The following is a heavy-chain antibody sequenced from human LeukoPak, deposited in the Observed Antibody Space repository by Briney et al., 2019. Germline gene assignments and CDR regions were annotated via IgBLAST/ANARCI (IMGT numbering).Heavy chain of an antibody. Sequence: ASVKVSCKASGGTFNSYAISWVRQAPGQGLEWMGGIIPIFGTANYGQKFQGRVTITADESTSTAYMELSSLRSEDTAVYYCALNTARYNWFDPWGQGTLVTVSS. CDR3: ALNTARYNWFDP. V-gene: IGHV1-69*13. CDR1: GGTFNSYA. D-gene: IGHD5-18*01. CDR2: IIPIFGTA. J-gene: IGHJ5*02.